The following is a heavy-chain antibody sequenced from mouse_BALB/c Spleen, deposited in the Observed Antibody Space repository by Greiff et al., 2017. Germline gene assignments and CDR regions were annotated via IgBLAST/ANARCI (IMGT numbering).Heavy chain of an antibody. CDR1: GFNIKDTY. D-gene: IGHD5-1*01. J-gene: IGHJ4*01. V-gene: IGHV14-3*02. CDR2: IDPANGNT. Sequence: EVKLMESGAELVKPGASVKLSCTASGFNIKDTYMHWVKQRPEQGLEWIGRIDPANGNTKYDPKFQGKATITADTSSNTAYLQLSSLTSEDTAVYYCARDLRDAMDYWGQGTSVTVSS. CDR3: ARDLRDAMDY.